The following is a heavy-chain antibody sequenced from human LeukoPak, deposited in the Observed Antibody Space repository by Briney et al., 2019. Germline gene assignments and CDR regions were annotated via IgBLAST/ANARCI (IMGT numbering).Heavy chain of an antibody. CDR2: INWNGGST. J-gene: IGHJ3*02. Sequence: GGSLRLSCAASGFTFSSYGMHWVRQAPGKGLEWVSGINWNGGSTGYADSVKGRFTISRDNAKNSLYLQMNSLRAEDTALYYCARERCSGGSCYPGTDAFDIWGQGTMVTVSS. V-gene: IGHV3-20*04. CDR3: ARERCSGGSCYPGTDAFDI. CDR1: GFTFSSYG. D-gene: IGHD2-15*01.